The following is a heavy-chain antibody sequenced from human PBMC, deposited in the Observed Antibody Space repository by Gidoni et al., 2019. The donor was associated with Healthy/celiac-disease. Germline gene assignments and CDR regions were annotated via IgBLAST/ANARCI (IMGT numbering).Heavy chain of an antibody. D-gene: IGHD3-3*01. V-gene: IGHV4-34*01. CDR3: ARDGDFWSGYYIPLAFDI. CDR1: GGSFSGYY. J-gene: IGHJ3*02. CDR2: INHSGST. Sequence: QVQLQQWGAGLLKPSETLSLTCAVYGGSFSGYYWSWIRQPPEKGLEWIGEINHSGSTNYNPSHKSRVTISVDTSKNQFSLKLSSVTAADTAVYYCARDGDFWSGYYIPLAFDIWGQGTMVTDAS.